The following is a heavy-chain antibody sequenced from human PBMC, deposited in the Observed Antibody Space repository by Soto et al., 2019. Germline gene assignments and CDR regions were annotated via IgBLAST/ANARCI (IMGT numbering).Heavy chain of an antibody. CDR1: GFTFSSYS. Sequence: GGSLRLSCAASGFTFSSYSMNWVRQAPGKGLEWVSSISSSSSYIYYADSVKGRFTISRDNAKNSLYLQMNSLRAEDTAVYYCARSQKYSSSWYAFDIWGQGTMVTVSS. V-gene: IGHV3-21*01. J-gene: IGHJ3*02. D-gene: IGHD6-13*01. CDR2: ISSSSSYI. CDR3: ARSQKYSSSWYAFDI.